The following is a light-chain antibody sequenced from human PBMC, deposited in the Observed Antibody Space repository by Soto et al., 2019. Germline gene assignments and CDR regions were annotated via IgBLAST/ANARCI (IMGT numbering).Light chain of an antibody. CDR2: DNN. J-gene: IGLJ3*02. Sequence: QSVLTQPPSVSAAPGQTVTISCSGSDSNIGNNYVSWYQQLPGTAPKLLIYDNNKRPSGIPDRFSGSKSGTSATLDITGLQTGDEADYYCGAWDSSLSAGGVFGGGTKLTVL. CDR3: GAWDSSLSAGGV. V-gene: IGLV1-51*01. CDR1: DSNIGNNY.